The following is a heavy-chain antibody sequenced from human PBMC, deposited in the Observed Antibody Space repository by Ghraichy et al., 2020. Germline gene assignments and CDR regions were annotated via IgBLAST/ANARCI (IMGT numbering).Heavy chain of an antibody. J-gene: IGHJ6*02. V-gene: IGHV1-69*04. CDR3: ARHGPLRGYTSGHHYYYNGMDV. D-gene: IGHD5-12*01. CDR2: IIPALDVA. CDR1: GGTFRNYA. Sequence: SVKVSCQASGGTFRNYAVNWVRLAPGQGLEWMGRIIPALDVAEYAQKFQGRVTFTADKSTGAAYLELSSLRSDDMALYYCARHGPLRGYTSGHHYYYNGMDVWGQGTAVTVSS.